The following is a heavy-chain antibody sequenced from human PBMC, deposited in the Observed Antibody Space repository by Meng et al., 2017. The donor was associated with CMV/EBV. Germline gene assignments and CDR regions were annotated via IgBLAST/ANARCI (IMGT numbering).Heavy chain of an antibody. CDR2: INHSGST. CDR1: GGSFSGYY. CDR3: ARLSRWLRMGYGMDV. Sequence: SETLSLTCAVYGGSFSGYYWSWIRQPPGKGLEWIGEINHSGSTNYNPSLKSRVTISVGTSKNQFSLKLSSVTAADTAVYYCARLSRWLRMGYGMDVWGQGTTVTVSS. V-gene: IGHV4-34*01. D-gene: IGHD5-12*01. J-gene: IGHJ6*02.